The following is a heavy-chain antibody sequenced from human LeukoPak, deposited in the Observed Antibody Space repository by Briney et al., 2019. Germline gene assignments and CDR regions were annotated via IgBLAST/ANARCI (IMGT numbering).Heavy chain of an antibody. CDR3: AKARYYDTSGYYSLLLDY. V-gene: IGHV3-30*18. CDR1: GFTFSSYG. D-gene: IGHD3-22*01. J-gene: IGHJ4*02. Sequence: GRSLRLSCAASGFTFSSYGMHWVRQAPGKGLEWVAVISYDGSNKYYADSVKGRFTISRDNSKNTLYLQMNSLRADDTAVYSCAKARYYDTSGYYSLLLDYWGQGTLVTVSS. CDR2: ISYDGSNK.